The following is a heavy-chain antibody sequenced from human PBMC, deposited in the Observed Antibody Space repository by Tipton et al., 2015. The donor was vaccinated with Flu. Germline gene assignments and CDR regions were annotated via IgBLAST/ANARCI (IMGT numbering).Heavy chain of an antibody. Sequence: GLVKPSETLSLTCAVSGYSINTTQFWGWIRQPPGKDLEWIGNIYRSGSTYSNPSLKSRVTISVDTSKNQISLKVISVTAADTAIYYCARASGYTSSWRFDYWGQGSLVTVSS. CDR2: IYRSGST. J-gene: IGHJ4*02. V-gene: IGHV4-38-2*01. D-gene: IGHD6-13*01. CDR1: GYSINTTQF. CDR3: ARASGYTSSWRFDY.